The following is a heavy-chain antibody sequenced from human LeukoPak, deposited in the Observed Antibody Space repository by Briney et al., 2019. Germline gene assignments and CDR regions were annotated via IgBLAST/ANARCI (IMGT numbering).Heavy chain of an antibody. CDR1: GGSINYYY. D-gene: IGHD1-7*01. CDR2: IYYRGST. Sequence: KTSETLSLTCTASGGSINYYYWSWIRQPPGKGLEWIGYIYYRGSTNYNPSLNSRVTISVDTSKNQFSLKLTSVTAADTAVYYCARTTGNYGYYFDYWGQGTLVTVSS. V-gene: IGHV4-59*01. CDR3: ARTTGNYGYYFDY. J-gene: IGHJ4*02.